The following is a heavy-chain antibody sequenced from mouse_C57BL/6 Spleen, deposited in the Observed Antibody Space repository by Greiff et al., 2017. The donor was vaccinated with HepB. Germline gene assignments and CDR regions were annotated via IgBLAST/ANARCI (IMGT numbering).Heavy chain of an antibody. CDR2: INPGSGGT. Sequence: QVQLQQSGAELVRPGTSVKVSCKASGYAFTNYLIEWVKQRPGQGLEWIGVINPGSGGTNYNEKFKGKATLTADKSSSTAYMQLSSLTSEDSAVYFCARTYYSNSYWYFDVWGTGTTVTVSS. V-gene: IGHV1-54*01. D-gene: IGHD2-5*01. J-gene: IGHJ1*03. CDR3: ARTYYSNSYWYFDV. CDR1: GYAFTNYL.